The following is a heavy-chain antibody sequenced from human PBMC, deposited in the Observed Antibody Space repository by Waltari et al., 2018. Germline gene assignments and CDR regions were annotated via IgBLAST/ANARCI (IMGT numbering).Heavy chain of an antibody. J-gene: IGHJ2*01. CDR2: FYHSGNS. CDR3: AREEGTPHYGDYWYFDI. Sequence: QVQLRESGPGLVKPSETLSLTCAVSGYFISSGYNWGWIRQPPGKGLEWIGSFYHSGNSYYNPSLKSRVTISVDTSKNQFSLKLSSVTAADTAVYYCAREEGTPHYGDYWYFDIWGRGTLVTVSS. CDR1: GYFISSGYN. V-gene: IGHV4-38-2*02. D-gene: IGHD4-17*01.